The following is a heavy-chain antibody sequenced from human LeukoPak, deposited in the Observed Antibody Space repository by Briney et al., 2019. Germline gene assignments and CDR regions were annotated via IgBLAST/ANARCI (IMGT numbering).Heavy chain of an antibody. Sequence: SETLSLTCTVSGGSMNSYYWSWIRQPPGEGLEWIGYIFYSGTTDYDPSLKSRVTISVDSSKNQFSLKMTSVTAADTAVYYCARDRSRYSSRYFDFWGQGTLVTVSS. D-gene: IGHD6-19*01. V-gene: IGHV4-59*01. J-gene: IGHJ4*02. CDR2: IFYSGTT. CDR1: GGSMNSYY. CDR3: ARDRSRYSSRYFDF.